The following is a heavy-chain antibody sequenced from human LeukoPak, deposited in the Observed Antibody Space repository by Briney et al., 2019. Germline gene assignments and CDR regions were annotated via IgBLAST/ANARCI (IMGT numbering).Heavy chain of an antibody. Sequence: PGGSLRLSCAASGFTFSDYYMSWIRQAPGKGLEWVSTIKGIGPTTYYADSVKGRFTISRDNAKNSLYLQMNSLRAEDTALYYCARARLTDYVWGRRTFDIWGQGTMVTISS. CDR1: GFTFSDYY. J-gene: IGHJ3*02. CDR2: IKGIGPTT. V-gene: IGHV3-11*04. CDR3: ARARLTDYVWGRRTFDI. D-gene: IGHD3-16*01.